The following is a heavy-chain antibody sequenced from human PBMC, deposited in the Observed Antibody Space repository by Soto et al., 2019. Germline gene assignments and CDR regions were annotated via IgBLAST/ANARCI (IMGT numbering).Heavy chain of an antibody. CDR1: GDSVSSNNAT. V-gene: IGHV6-1*01. CDR2: TYYRSRWYN. CDR3: ARGCSSSWATNWFDP. Sequence: SQTLSLTCVVSGDSVSSNNATWIWIRQSPSRGLEWLGRTYYRSRWYNDYTISVKSRITINADTSKNQFSLQLNSVTPEDTAVYYCARGCSSSWATNWFDPWGQGTLVTISS. D-gene: IGHD6-13*01. J-gene: IGHJ5*02.